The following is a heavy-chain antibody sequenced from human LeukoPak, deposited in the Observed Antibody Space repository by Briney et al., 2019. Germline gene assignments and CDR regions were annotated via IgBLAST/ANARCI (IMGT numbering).Heavy chain of an antibody. CDR1: GFSISSGHY. J-gene: IGHJ2*01. D-gene: IGHD3-3*01. CDR2: ISHSGNT. CDR3: ARARVVHYNFRSGLHWYFDV. Sequence: SETLSLTCAVSGFSISSGHYWAWIRQYPGTGLEWIGTISHSGNTYYNSSLKSRLAVSVDTSKNHFSLNLNSLTAADTAVYHCARARVVHYNFRSGLHWYFDVWGRGTLVTVSS. V-gene: IGHV4-38-2*01.